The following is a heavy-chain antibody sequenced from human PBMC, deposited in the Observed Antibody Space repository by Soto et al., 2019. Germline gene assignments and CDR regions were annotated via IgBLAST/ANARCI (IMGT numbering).Heavy chain of an antibody. Sequence: GGSLRLSCAASGFTFRSFTMNWVRQAPGKGLEWVSTISSNSAYIYYTDALRGRFTISRDNAKNSLHLQMNSLRAEDTAVYYCSGVAARDTSGRGWLDPWG. J-gene: IGHJ5*02. CDR3: SGVAARDTSGRGWLDP. D-gene: IGHD6-25*01. V-gene: IGHV3-21*01. CDR2: ISSNSAYI. CDR1: GFTFRSFT.